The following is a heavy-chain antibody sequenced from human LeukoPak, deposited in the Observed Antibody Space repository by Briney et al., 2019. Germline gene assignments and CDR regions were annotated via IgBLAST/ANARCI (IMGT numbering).Heavy chain of an antibody. V-gene: IGHV3-21*01. J-gene: IGHJ6*02. CDR3: ARDLDRFVDYYGMDV. Sequence: GGSLRLSCAASGFTFSSYSMNWVRQAPGKGLEWVSSLSSSSSYIYYADSVKGRFTISRDNAKNSLYLQMNSLRAEDTAVYYCARDLDRFVDYYGMDVWGQGTTVTVSS. D-gene: IGHD2-15*01. CDR2: LSSSSSYI. CDR1: GFTFSSYS.